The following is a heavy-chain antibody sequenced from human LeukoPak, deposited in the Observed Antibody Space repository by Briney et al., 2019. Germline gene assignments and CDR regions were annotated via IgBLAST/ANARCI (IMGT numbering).Heavy chain of an antibody. Sequence: PGGSLRLSRAASGFTFSNYGMNSVRQAPGRGLEWVSSISDSAGSTFYADSVKGRFTISRDNSKNTLYLQMNSLRAGDTAIYYCAKRIQYSSSSAYFDYWGQGTLVTVSS. D-gene: IGHD6-6*01. V-gene: IGHV3-23*01. CDR3: AKRIQYSSSSAYFDY. J-gene: IGHJ4*02. CDR1: GFTFSNYG. CDR2: ISDSAGST.